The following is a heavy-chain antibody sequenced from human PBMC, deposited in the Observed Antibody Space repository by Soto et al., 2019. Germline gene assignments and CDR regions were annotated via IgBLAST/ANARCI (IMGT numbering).Heavy chain of an antibody. Sequence: QVQLQQWGAGLLKPSETLSLTCAVSGGSFGVYYWNWIRHPPGKGLEWFGEINRSGGTNYNPSLKSRVTMSLDTSKNQVSLRLSSVTAADTAVYYCARKRYYYDSSGYYYVSIYFDYWGQGTLVTVSS. J-gene: IGHJ4*02. V-gene: IGHV4-34*01. D-gene: IGHD3-22*01. CDR2: INRSGGT. CDR3: ARKRYYYDSSGYYYVSIYFDY. CDR1: GGSFGVYY.